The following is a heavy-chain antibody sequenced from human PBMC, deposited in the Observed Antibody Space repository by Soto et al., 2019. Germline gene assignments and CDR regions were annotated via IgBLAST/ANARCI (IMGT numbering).Heavy chain of an antibody. CDR2: ISRSGSGSP. Sequence: EVQLLESGGGLLQPGGSLRLSCAASGFTFNNYVVNWVRQAPGKGLEWVSSISRSGSGSPYYSDSVKGRFTISRDNSKNTLSLQMNNLRAEDTAVYFCARGRYFDGGDYWVANLAFGYWGQGTLVTVSS. CDR3: ARGRYFDGGDYWVANLAFGY. CDR1: GFTFNNYV. V-gene: IGHV3-23*01. J-gene: IGHJ4*02. D-gene: IGHD3-22*01.